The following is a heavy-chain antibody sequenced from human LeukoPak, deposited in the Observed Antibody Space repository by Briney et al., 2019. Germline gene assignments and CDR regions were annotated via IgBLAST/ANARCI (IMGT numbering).Heavy chain of an antibody. D-gene: IGHD2-15*01. V-gene: IGHV3-23*01. CDR1: GFTFNNYA. CDR2: IVGRSGNT. CDR3: AKDKIVGDGCWDFDH. J-gene: IGHJ4*02. Sequence: PGGSLRLSCAASGFTFNNYAMTWVRQAPGKGLEWVSGIVGRSGNTYYADSVKGRFTISRDTSRSTLYLQMNSLRAEDTAQYYCAKDKIVGDGCWDFDHWGQGTLVTVSS.